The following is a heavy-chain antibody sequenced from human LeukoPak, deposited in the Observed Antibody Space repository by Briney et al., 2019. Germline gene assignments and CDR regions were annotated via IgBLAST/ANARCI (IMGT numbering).Heavy chain of an antibody. V-gene: IGHV4-34*01. CDR2: INHSEST. CDR1: GGSFSGYY. CDR3: ARGGSRLLWFGEPQRYYFDY. J-gene: IGHJ4*02. D-gene: IGHD3-10*01. Sequence: SETLSLTCAVYGGSFSGYYWSWIRQPPAKGLEWIGEINHSESTNYNPSLKIRVTISVDTSKNQFSLKLSSVTAADTAVYYCARGGSRLLWFGEPQRYYFDYWGQGTLVTVSS.